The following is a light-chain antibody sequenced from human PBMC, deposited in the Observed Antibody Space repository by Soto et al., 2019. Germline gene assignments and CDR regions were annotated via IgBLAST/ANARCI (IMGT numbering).Light chain of an antibody. CDR2: DAS. CDR1: QIVGTS. J-gene: IGKJ4*01. V-gene: IGKV3-11*01. Sequence: IVLTQSPATLSLSPGERASLSCRASQIVGTSLAWYQQRPDQAPRLLIYDASSRAAGIPARFSGGGSGTDFTLTISSLEPEDFAVYYCQQRFDWPLTFGGGTKVDIK. CDR3: QQRFDWPLT.